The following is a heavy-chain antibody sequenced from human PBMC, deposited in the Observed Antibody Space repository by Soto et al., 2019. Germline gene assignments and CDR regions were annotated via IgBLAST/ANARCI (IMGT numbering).Heavy chain of an antibody. CDR1: GFTVSSYG. J-gene: IGHJ6*04. CDR2: ISYDGRNK. Sequence: SLRLSCSASGFTVSSYGMHWVRQAPGKGLEWVAVISYDGRNKYYADAVKGRFTISRDNSKNTLYLQMSSLRAEDTAVYYCVKDGSSGWLVFYDMDVWGEGTTCIVSS. D-gene: IGHD6-19*01. V-gene: IGHV3-30*18. CDR3: VKDGSSGWLVFYDMDV.